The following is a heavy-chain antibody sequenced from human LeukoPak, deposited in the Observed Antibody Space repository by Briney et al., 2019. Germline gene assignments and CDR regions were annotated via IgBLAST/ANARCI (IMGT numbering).Heavy chain of an antibody. CDR1: GFTFSSYG. CDR2: TYSGGST. D-gene: IGHD3-3*01. CDR3: ARDQGPIFGVVGYWFDP. V-gene: IGHV3-66*01. J-gene: IGHJ5*02. Sequence: GGSLRLSCAASGFTFSSYGMHWVRQAPGKGLEWVSVTYSGGSTYYADSVKGRFTISRDNFKNTLYLQMNSLRAEDTAVYYCARDQGPIFGVVGYWFDPWGQGTLVTVSS.